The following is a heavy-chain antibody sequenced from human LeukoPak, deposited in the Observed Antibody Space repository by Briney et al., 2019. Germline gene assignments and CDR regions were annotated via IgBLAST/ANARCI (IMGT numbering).Heavy chain of an antibody. Sequence: SQTLSLTCTVSGGSISSGSYYWSWIRQPPGKGLEWIGYIYYSGSTNYNPSLKSRVTISVDTSKNRFSLKLSSVTAADTAVYYCARDQAVPAAGGDRGAFDIWGQGTMVTVSS. CDR3: ARDQAVPAAGGDRGAFDI. CDR2: IYYSGST. D-gene: IGHD2-2*01. CDR1: GGSISSGSYY. V-gene: IGHV4-61*03. J-gene: IGHJ3*02.